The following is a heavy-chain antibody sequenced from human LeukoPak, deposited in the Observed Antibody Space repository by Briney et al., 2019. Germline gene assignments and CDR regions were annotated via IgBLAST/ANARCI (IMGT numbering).Heavy chain of an antibody. CDR3: AREGKYYHYGTDV. J-gene: IGHJ6*02. CDR1: GGSISSSSYY. V-gene: IGHV4-39*02. CDR2: IYYSGST. Sequence: SETLSLTCTVSGGSISSSSYYWGWIRQPPGKGLEWIGSIYYSGSTYYNPSLKSRVTISVDTSKNQFSLKLSSVTAADTAVYYCAREGKYYHYGTDVWGQGTTVTVSS. D-gene: IGHD3-10*01.